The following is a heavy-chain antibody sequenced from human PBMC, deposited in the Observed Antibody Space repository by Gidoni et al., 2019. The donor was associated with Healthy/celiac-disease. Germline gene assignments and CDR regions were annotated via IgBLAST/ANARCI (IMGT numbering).Heavy chain of an antibody. CDR1: GFTFSNAW. CDR2: IKSKTDGGTT. Sequence: EVQLVESGGGLVKPGGSLRLSCAASGFTFSNAWMSWVRQAPGKGLEWVGRIKSKTDGGTTDYAAPVKGRFTISRDDSKNTLYLQMNSLKTEDTAVYYCTTLDYYDSSGYYYLDAFDIWGQGTMVTVSS. D-gene: IGHD3-22*01. V-gene: IGHV3-15*01. J-gene: IGHJ3*02. CDR3: TTLDYYDSSGYYYLDAFDI.